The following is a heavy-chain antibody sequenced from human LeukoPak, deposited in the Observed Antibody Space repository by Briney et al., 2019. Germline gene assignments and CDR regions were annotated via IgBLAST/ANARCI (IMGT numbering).Heavy chain of an antibody. D-gene: IGHD3-3*01. CDR3: ARVPERETIFGVVLYWLDP. CDR1: GYSISSGYY. CDR2: IYHSGST. J-gene: IGHJ5*02. Sequence: PSETLSLTCAVSGYSISSGYYWGWIRQPPGKGLEWIGTIYHSGSTYYNPAVKSRVTISVDTYKNQFSLKLTSVAAADTGVYCCARVPERETIFGVVLYWLDPWGRETLVSVSS. V-gene: IGHV4-38-2*01.